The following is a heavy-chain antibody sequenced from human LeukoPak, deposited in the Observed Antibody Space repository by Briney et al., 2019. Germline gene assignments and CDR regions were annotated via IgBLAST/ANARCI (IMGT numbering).Heavy chain of an antibody. Sequence: GGSLRLTCSASGFTFSNYAMHWVRQAPGKGLEYVSGINSNGGNTYHADSVKGRFTISRDNSKNTLYLQMSSLRAEDTAVYYCARDHDFWSGYSRCFDYWGQGTLVTVSS. CDR1: GFTFSNYA. CDR2: INSNGGNT. J-gene: IGHJ4*02. CDR3: ARDHDFWSGYSRCFDY. D-gene: IGHD3-3*01. V-gene: IGHV3-64D*09.